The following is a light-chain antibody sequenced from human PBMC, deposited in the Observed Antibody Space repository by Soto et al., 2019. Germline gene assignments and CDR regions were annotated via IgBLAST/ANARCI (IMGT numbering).Light chain of an antibody. CDR2: KAS. V-gene: IGKV1-5*03. CDR1: QSISGW. J-gene: IGKJ1*01. Sequence: DIQMTQSPSTLSASVGDRVTITCRASQSISGWLAWYQQKPGKAPKLLIYKASRVESGVPSRFSGSGSGTEFTLTISSLQPDDFATYYCQQYNNYGSWTFGQGTKVEIK. CDR3: QQYNNYGSWT.